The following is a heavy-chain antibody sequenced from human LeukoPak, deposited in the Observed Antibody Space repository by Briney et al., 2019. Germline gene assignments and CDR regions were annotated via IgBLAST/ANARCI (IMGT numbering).Heavy chain of an antibody. V-gene: IGHV3-23*01. J-gene: IGHJ4*02. D-gene: IGHD4/OR15-4a*01. CDR1: GFDFSSYA. CDR2: ISGSGGST. CDR3: AKLTTWLRQHSFDY. Sequence: GGSLRLSCAASGFDFSSYAMTWVSQAPGKGLEWISTISGSGGSTYYTDSVKGRFTISRDNSKNMYLQMNSLRADDTAVYYCAKLTTWLRQHSFDYWGQGALVTVSS.